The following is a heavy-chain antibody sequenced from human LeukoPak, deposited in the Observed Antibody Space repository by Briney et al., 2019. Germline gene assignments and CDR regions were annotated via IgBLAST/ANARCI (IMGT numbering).Heavy chain of an antibody. CDR1: VYTLSEFS. V-gene: IGHV1-24*01. CDR2: FPPEDGET. D-gene: IGHD7-27*01. Sequence: ASVKVSCKVSVYTLSEFSIHWVRQAPGKGLEWMGGFPPEDGETIYAQKFQGRVSVTEDTSTDTAYMELSSLRSEDTAVYYCAPLTGDENFDYWGQGTLVTVSS. CDR3: APLTGDENFDY. J-gene: IGHJ4*02.